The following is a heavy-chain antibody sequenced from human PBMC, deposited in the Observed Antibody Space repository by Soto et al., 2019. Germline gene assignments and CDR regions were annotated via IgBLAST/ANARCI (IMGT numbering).Heavy chain of an antibody. V-gene: IGHV3-23*01. CDR1: GFTFSDYA. Sequence: EVQVLESGGGLAQPGGSLRLSCVASGFTFSDYAMAWVRQSPGKGLEWVSSISGSGGSTYYADSVKGRFTISRDNSKNTVFLQMTSLRAEDTDVDYCAKDHGMDGWGHGATVTVSS. CDR3: AKDHGMDG. J-gene: IGHJ6*02. CDR2: ISGSGGST.